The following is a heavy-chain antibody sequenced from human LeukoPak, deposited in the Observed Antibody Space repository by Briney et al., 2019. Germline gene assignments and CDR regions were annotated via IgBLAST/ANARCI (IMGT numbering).Heavy chain of an antibody. CDR2: INPNSGGT. D-gene: IGHD6-19*01. CDR1: GYTFTGYY. J-gene: IGHJ6*03. Sequence: LVASVKVSCKASGYTFTGYYMHWVRQAPGQGLEWMGWINPNSGGTNYAQKFQGRVTMTRDTSISTAYMELSRLRSDDTAVYYCARRGVQWQDGYYYYMDVWGKGTTVTVSS. CDR3: ARRGVQWQDGYYYYMDV. V-gene: IGHV1-2*02.